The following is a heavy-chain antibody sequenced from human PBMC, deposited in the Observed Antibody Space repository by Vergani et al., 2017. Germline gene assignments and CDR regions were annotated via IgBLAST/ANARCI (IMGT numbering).Heavy chain of an antibody. Sequence: QVQLVESGGGVVQPGRSLRLSCAASGFTFSSYGMHWVRQAPGKGLEWVAVIWYDGSNKYYADSVKGRFTISGDNSKNTLYLQMNSLRAEDTAVYYCARGXPGWELLRYNWFDPWGQGTLVTVSS. CDR2: IWYDGSNK. V-gene: IGHV3-33*01. CDR1: GFTFSSYG. D-gene: IGHD1-26*01. CDR3: ARGXPGWELLRYNWFDP. J-gene: IGHJ5*02.